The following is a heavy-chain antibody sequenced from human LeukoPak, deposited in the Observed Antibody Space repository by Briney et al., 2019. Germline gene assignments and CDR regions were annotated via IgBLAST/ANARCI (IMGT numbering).Heavy chain of an antibody. J-gene: IGHJ6*02. Sequence: SETLSLTCTVSGGSISSYYWSWIRQPPGKGLEWIGYIYYSGSTNYNPSLKSRVTISVDTSKNQFSLKLSSVTAADTAVYYCAARIAEAPPLPYYYYGMDVGAQGTRATVSS. V-gene: IGHV4-59*08. CDR2: IYYSGST. D-gene: IGHD6-13*01. CDR3: AARIAEAPPLPYYYYGMDV. CDR1: GGSISSYY.